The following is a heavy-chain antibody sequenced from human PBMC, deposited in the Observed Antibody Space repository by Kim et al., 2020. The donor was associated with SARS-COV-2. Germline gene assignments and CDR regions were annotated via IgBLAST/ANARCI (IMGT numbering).Heavy chain of an antibody. CDR2: ISYDGSNK. D-gene: IGHD4-17*01. CDR3: AKNGDYGWDYYYGMDV. V-gene: IGHV3-30-3*02. CDR1: GFTFSSYA. Sequence: GGSLRLSCAASGFTFSSYAMHWVRQAPGKGLEWVAVISYDGSNKYYADSVKGRFTISRDNSKNTLYLQMNSLRAEDTAVYYCAKNGDYGWDYYYGMDVWGQGTTVTVSS. J-gene: IGHJ6*02.